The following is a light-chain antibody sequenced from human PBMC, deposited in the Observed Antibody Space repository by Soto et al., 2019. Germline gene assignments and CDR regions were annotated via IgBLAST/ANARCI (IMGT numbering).Light chain of an antibody. J-gene: IGKJ1*01. Sequence: EIVLTQSPAAPSVSPGGRVTPSCRASQGIGSTLAWYQQKPGQTPRLLIYDSSTRATGIPARFSGSGSGTEFTLTISSLQPDDFATYYCQQYNSYSWTFGQGTKVDIK. CDR3: QQYNSYSWT. CDR2: DSS. V-gene: IGKV3-15*01. CDR1: QGIGST.